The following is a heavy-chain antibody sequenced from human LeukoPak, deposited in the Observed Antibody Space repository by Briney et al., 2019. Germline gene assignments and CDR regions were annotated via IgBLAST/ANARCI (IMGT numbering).Heavy chain of an antibody. D-gene: IGHD3-16*01. V-gene: IGHV3-11*01. J-gene: IGHJ4*02. CDR3: ARDRAFGVGFDY. CDR2: ISATGNTK. CDR1: GFTFEDYE. Sequence: GGSLRLSCEASGFTFEDYEMSWFRQAPGKGPEWILYISATGNTKYYAGSVRGRFSISRDNAKSSLYLQMSTLRVEDTAVYYCARDRAFGVGFDYWGQGTLVTVSS.